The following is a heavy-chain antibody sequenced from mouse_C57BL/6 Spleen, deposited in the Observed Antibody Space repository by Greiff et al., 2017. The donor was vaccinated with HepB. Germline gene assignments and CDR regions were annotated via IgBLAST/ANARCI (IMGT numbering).Heavy chain of an antibody. D-gene: IGHD3-2*02. Sequence: VQLQQSGPELVKPGASVKISCKASGYTFTDYYMNWVKQSHGKSLEWIGDINPNNGGTSYNQKFKGKATLTVDKSSSTAYMELRSLTSEDSAVYYCANSSGYDWYFDVWGTGTTVTVSS. CDR3: ANSSGYDWYFDV. J-gene: IGHJ1*03. CDR1: GYTFTDYY. V-gene: IGHV1-26*01. CDR2: INPNNGGT.